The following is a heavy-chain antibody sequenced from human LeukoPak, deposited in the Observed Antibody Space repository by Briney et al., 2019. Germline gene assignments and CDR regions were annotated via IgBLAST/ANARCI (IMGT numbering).Heavy chain of an antibody. Sequence: AETLRLTCAVYGGSFSGYHWSWIRQPPEKGLEWIGEINHSGSTNYNPSLKSRVTISLDTSKNQFSLTLSSVTAADTAVYYCARVDDYWGRGTLDPVSS. V-gene: IGHV4-34*01. CDR3: ARVDDY. J-gene: IGHJ4*02. CDR2: INHSGST. CDR1: GGSFSGYH.